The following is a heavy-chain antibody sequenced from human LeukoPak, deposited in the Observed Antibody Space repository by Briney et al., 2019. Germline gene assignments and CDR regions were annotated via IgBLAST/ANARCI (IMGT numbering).Heavy chain of an antibody. D-gene: IGHD1-26*01. CDR1: GYTFTGYD. V-gene: IGHV1-8*01. Sequence: ASVKVSREASGYTFTGYDINLVRQATGQGLEWMGWMNPDSGNTGHAQKVQVRVTMTRNTYKSTVYMELISLRSEDAAVYYCARVTRKIVGATLGYWGQGTLVTVSS. J-gene: IGHJ4*02. CDR2: MNPDSGNT. CDR3: ARVTRKIVGATLGY.